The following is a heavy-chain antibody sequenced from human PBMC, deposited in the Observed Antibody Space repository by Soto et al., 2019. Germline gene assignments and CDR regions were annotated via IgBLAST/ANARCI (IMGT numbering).Heavy chain of an antibody. Sequence: QVQLLESGGGLVKPGGSLRLSCAASGIVFSDYMSWVRQAPGKGLEWLSYISGSGRTIDSADSVKGRFTISRDNATNSLYLQMNNVRTEDTAVYYCARLPFPWGWFDPWGQGTLVTVSS. CDR1: GIVFSDY. V-gene: IGHV3-11*01. J-gene: IGHJ5*02. D-gene: IGHD3-16*01. CDR3: ARLPFPWGWFDP. CDR2: ISGSGRTI.